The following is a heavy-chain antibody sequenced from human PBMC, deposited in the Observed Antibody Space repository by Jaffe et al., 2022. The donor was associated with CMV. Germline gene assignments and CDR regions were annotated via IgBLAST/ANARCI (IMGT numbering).Heavy chain of an antibody. CDR1: GGSISSYY. CDR2: IYYSGST. V-gene: IGHV4-59*01. D-gene: IGHD3-10*01. J-gene: IGHJ3*02. Sequence: QVQLQESGPGLVKPSETLSLTCTVSGGSISSYYWSWIRQPPGKGLEWIGYIYYSGSTNYNPSLKSRVTISVDTSKNQFSLKLSSVTAADTAVYYCARDPSGFDAFDIWGQGTMVTVSS. CDR3: ARDPSGFDAFDI.